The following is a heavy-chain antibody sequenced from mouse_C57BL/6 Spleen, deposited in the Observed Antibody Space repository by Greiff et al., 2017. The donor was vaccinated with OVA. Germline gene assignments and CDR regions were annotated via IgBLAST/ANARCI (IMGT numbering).Heavy chain of an antibody. J-gene: IGHJ3*01. V-gene: IGHV1-82*01. CDR2: IYPGDGST. D-gene: IGHD1-1*01. Sequence: QVQLQQSGPELVKPGASVKISCKASGYAFTGYWMHWVKQRPGQGLEWIGRIYPGDGSTNYNGKFKGKATLTADKSSSTAYMQFSSLTSEDSAVDFCERVAGKGFAYWGQGTLVTVSA. CDR1: GYAFTGYW. CDR3: ERVAGKGFAY.